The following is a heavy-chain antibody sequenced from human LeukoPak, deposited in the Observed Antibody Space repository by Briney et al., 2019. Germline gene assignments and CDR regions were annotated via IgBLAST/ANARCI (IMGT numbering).Heavy chain of an antibody. CDR2: IYYSGST. D-gene: IGHD6-13*01. CDR3: ARDSSSFDY. CDR1: GGSLSSYY. Sequence: SETLSLTCTVSGGSLSSYYWSWIRQPPGKGLEWIGYIYYSGSTNYNPSLKSRVTISVDTSKNQFSLKLSSVTAADTAVYYCARDSSSFDYWGQGTLVTVSS. J-gene: IGHJ4*02. V-gene: IGHV4-59*01.